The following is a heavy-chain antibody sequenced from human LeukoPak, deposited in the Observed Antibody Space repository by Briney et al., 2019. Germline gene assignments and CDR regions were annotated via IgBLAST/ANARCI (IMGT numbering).Heavy chain of an antibody. CDR3: ARDGAGYSSGWYGGDY. V-gene: IGHV3-30-3*01. Sequence: PGGSLRLSCAASGFTFSSYAMHWVRQAPGKGLEWVAVISYDGSNKYYADSVKGRFTISRDNSKNTLYLQMNSLRAEDTAVYYCARDGAGYSSGWYGGDYWGQGTLVTVSS. CDR2: ISYDGSNK. CDR1: GFTFSSYA. J-gene: IGHJ4*02. D-gene: IGHD6-19*01.